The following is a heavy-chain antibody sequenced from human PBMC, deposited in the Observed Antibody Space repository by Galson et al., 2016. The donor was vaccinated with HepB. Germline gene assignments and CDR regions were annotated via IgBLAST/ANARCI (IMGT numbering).Heavy chain of an antibody. CDR3: ARESKSIAARLTAFDI. CDR2: IYSGGST. V-gene: IGHV3-53*01. CDR1: GFTVSSNY. J-gene: IGHJ3*02. D-gene: IGHD6-6*01. Sequence: SLRLSCAASGFTVSSNYMSWVRQAPGKGLEWVSVIYSGGSTYYADSVKGRFTISRDNSKNTLYLQMNSLRAEDTAVYYCARESKSIAARLTAFDIWGQGTMVTVSS.